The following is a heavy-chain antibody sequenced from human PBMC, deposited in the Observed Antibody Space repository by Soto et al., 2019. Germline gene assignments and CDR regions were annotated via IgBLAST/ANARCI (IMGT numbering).Heavy chain of an antibody. J-gene: IGHJ3*02. D-gene: IGHD3-22*01. V-gene: IGHV4-28*01. CDR3: ARNKYYYDSSGYYLDAFDI. Sequence: SETLSLTCAVSGYSISSSNWWGWIQQPPGKGLEWIGYIYYSGSTYYNPSLKSRVTMSVDTSKNQFSLKLSSVTAVDTAVYYCARNKYYYDSSGYYLDAFDIWGQGTMVTVSS. CDR2: IYYSGST. CDR1: GYSISSSNW.